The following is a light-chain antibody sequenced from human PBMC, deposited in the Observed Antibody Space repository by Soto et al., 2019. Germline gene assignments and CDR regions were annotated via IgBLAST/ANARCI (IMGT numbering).Light chain of an antibody. CDR3: KSYAGSNTYV. V-gene: IGLV2-8*01. Sequence: QSALTQPPSASGSPGQSVTISCTGRKSDIGIYDFVSWYQHHQDKAPRLIIYEVVQRPSGVPDRFSGSKSGNTASLTVSGLQAADEADYFCKSYAGSNTYVFGTGTKLTVL. J-gene: IGLJ1*01. CDR2: EVV. CDR1: KSDIGIYDF.